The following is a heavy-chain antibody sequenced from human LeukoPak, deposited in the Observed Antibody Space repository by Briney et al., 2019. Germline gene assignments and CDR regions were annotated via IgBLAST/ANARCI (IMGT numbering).Heavy chain of an antibody. J-gene: IGHJ4*02. CDR1: GYTFTGYY. D-gene: IGHD5-18*01. Sequence: GASVKVSCKASGYTFTGYYMHWVRQAPGQGLEWMGWINPNSGGTNYAQKFQGRVTMTRDTSISTACMELSRLRSDDTAVYYCARGRGYSYGYGVYWGQGTLVTVSS. CDR2: INPNSGGT. CDR3: ARGRGYSYGYGVY. V-gene: IGHV1-2*02.